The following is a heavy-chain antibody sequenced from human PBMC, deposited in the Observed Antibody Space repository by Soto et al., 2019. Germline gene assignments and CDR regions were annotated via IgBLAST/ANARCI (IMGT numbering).Heavy chain of an antibody. CDR1: EFRFGNYT. D-gene: IGHD2-8*01. Sequence: GRSIRLPYTASEFRFGNYTMSRVSRAPGKRLEWVSAISGSGGSPSYADSVQGRFTISRDNPKKTLYLQMNSLRAEDTAVYYCAKARCTTSNCYVPDYWVQGTLVIVFS. CDR3: AKARCTTSNCYVPDY. J-gene: IGHJ4*02. CDR2: ISGSGGSP. V-gene: IGHV3-23*01.